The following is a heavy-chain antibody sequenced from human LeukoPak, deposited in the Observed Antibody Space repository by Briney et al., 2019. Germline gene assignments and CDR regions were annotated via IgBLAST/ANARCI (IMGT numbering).Heavy chain of an antibody. CDR3: ARDVVFGSGINAFDI. CDR1: GGSINSYY. D-gene: IGHD3-10*01. CDR2: IYTSGAT. V-gene: IGHV4-4*07. J-gene: IGHJ3*02. Sequence: SETLSLTCTVSGGSINSYYWSWIRQPAGKGLEWVGRIYTSGATNYNPSLKSRVTMSVDTSKIQFSLKLKLTSVTAADTAMYYCARDVVFGSGINAFDIWGQGTVVTVSS.